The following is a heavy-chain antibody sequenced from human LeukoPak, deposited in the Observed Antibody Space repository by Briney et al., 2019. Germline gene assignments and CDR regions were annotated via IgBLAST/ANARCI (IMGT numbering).Heavy chain of an antibody. Sequence: PSETLSLTCAVYGGSFSGYYWSWIRQPPGKGLEWIGEINHSGSTNYNPSPKSRVTISVDTSKNQFSLKLSSVTAADTAVYYCARGPSMGARGYAFDIWGQGTMVTVSS. CDR3: ARGPSMGARGYAFDI. D-gene: IGHD1-26*01. CDR2: INHSGST. J-gene: IGHJ3*02. CDR1: GGSFSGYY. V-gene: IGHV4-34*01.